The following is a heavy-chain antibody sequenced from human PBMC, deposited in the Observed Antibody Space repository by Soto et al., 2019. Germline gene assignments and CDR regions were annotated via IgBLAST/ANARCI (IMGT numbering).Heavy chain of an antibody. Sequence: GGSLTLSCAASGFPFGENAMSWVRQAPGKGLEWVSGISDSGATTYYADSVRRRFTISRDNSKHKLYLQMKALRAEDSASYYCAKEDTSSGPLDHWGQGALVTVSS. CDR1: GFPFGENA. CDR3: AKEDTSSGPLDH. V-gene: IGHV3-23*01. CDR2: ISDSGATT. D-gene: IGHD6-19*01. J-gene: IGHJ4*02.